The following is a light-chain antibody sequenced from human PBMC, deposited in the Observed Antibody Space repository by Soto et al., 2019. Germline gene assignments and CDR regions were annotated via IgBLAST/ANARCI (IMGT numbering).Light chain of an antibody. J-gene: IGLJ1*01. CDR3: SSHAGSDPFV. CDR1: SGDVGAYNF. Sequence: QSALTQPASVSGSPGQSITISCTGTSGDVGAYNFVSWYQQHPGKAPKLIIYHVSDRPSGFARRFSGSKSGNSASLTISGHHAEDEADYYCSSHAGSDPFVFGTGTKLTVL. CDR2: HVS. V-gene: IGLV2-14*03.